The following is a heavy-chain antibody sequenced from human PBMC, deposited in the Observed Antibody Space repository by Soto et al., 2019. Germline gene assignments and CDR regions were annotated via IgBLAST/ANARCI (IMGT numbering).Heavy chain of an antibody. CDR1: GFTFSSYA. Sequence: GGSLRLSCAASGFTFSSYAMHWVRQAPGKGLEWVAVISFDGSNKYYADSVKGRFIISRDNSKNTLYLQINSLRAEDTAVYYCARGIAAAAISNYYYYYYAMDVWGQGTTVTVSS. J-gene: IGHJ6*02. CDR3: ARGIAAAAISNYYYYYYAMDV. CDR2: ISFDGSNK. V-gene: IGHV3-30-3*01. D-gene: IGHD6-13*01.